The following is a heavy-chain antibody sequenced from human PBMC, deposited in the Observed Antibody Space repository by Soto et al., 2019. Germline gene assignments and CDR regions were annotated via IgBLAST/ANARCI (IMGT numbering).Heavy chain of an antibody. V-gene: IGHV1-2*04. CDR2: IDPKSGDT. CDR1: GYTFTGYY. J-gene: IGHJ6*02. CDR3: ARAGPRSAAAGIIYYYYAMDV. D-gene: IGHD6-13*01. Sequence: LVKVSCKTSGYTFTGYYMHWVRQAPGQGLEWMGWIDPKSGDTDYAQKFQGWVTMTRDTSMSTVYMEVSRLRSDDTAVYYCARAGPRSAAAGIIYYYYAMDVWGQGTTVTVSS.